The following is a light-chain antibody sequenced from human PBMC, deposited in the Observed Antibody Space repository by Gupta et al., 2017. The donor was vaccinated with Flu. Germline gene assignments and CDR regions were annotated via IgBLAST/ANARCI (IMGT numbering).Light chain of an antibody. V-gene: IGKV3-15*01. CDR2: GAS. CDR1: QSIGSN. J-gene: IGKJ2*01. Sequence: MTQSPATLSVSPGESATLSCRASQSIGSNLAWDQQKPGQAPRLLIYGASTRATGIPVRFSGSGSGTEFTLTISSLQSEDFAGYYCQQYNTFGQGTKLELK. CDR3: QQYNT.